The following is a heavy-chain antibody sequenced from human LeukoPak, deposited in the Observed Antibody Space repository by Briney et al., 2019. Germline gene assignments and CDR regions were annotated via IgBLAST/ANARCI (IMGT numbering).Heavy chain of an antibody. J-gene: IGHJ4*02. V-gene: IGHV1-2*02. CDR1: GYTFTGYY. CDR3: ATSRFLEWLYLLDY. D-gene: IGHD3-3*01. CDR2: INSNSGDT. Sequence: ASVKVSCKASGYTFTGYYVHWVRQAPGQGLEWMGWINSNSGDTKYAQKFQGRVTMTRATSIGLAYMELSRLKSDDTAVYYCATSRFLEWLYLLDYWGQGTLAAVSS.